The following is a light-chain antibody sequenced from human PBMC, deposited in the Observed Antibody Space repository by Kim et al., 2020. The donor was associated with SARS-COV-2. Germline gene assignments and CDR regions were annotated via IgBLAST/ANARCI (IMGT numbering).Light chain of an antibody. CDR1: QSVSSNY. V-gene: IGKV3-20*01. Sequence: LSPGDRATPSCRASQSVSSNYLAWYQQKPGQAPRLLIYGASSRATGIPDRFSGSGSGTDFTLTISRLEPEDFVVYYCQQYGTSPYSFGQGTKLEI. CDR2: GAS. J-gene: IGKJ2*03. CDR3: QQYGTSPYS.